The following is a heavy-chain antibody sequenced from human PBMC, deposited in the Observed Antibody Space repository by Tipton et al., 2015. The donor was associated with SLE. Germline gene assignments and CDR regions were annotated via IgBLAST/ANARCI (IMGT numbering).Heavy chain of an antibody. CDR2: ISYDGSNK. CDR1: GFTFSSYA. J-gene: IGHJ4*02. D-gene: IGHD6-13*01. V-gene: IGHV3-30-3*01. Sequence: RSLRLSCAASGFTFSSYAMHWVRQAPGKGLEWVAVISYDGSNKYYADSVKGRFTISRDNSKNTLYLQMNSLRAEDTAVYYCARQEQQLVYYFDYWGQGTLVTVSS. CDR3: ARQEQQLVYYFDY.